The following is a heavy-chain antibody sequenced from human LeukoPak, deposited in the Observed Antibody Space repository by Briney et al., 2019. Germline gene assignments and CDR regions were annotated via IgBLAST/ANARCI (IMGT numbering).Heavy chain of an antibody. Sequence: SETLSLTCTVSGGLISSYYWSWIRQPPGKGLEWIGYIYYSGSTTYNPSLKSRVTISIDTPKNQFSLRLTSVTAADTAVYYCARGGYTSGWYVFDYWGQGTLVTVSS. J-gene: IGHJ4*02. CDR2: IYYSGST. D-gene: IGHD6-19*01. V-gene: IGHV4-59*01. CDR1: GGLISSYY. CDR3: ARGGYTSGWYVFDY.